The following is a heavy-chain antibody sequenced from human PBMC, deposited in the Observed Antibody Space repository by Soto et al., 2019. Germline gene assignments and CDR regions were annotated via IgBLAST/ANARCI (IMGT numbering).Heavy chain of an antibody. V-gene: IGHV1-2*02. CDR3: ARNMDYYYGPGSGNGHGF. CDR1: GYTFTAYY. CDR2: INPRVGDM. Sequence: QVKLVQSGAELKEPGDSVRVSCEASGYTFTAYYIHWVRQAPGQGLEWMGWINPRVGDMSYAQAFQARVSMTRDMSISTVYMELSRLTSDDTAIYYCARNMDYYYGPGSGNGHGFWGQGTTVTVFS. D-gene: IGHD3-10*01. J-gene: IGHJ6*02.